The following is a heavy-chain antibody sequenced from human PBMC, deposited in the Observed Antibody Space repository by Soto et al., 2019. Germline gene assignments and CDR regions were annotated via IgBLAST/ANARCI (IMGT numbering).Heavy chain of an antibody. CDR3: ARAYSNYVMDGYGMDV. CDR2: INPNSGGT. Sequence: QVQLVQSGAEVKKPGASVKVSCKASGYTFTGYYMHWVRQAPGQGLEWMGWINPNSGGTNYAQKFQGWVTMTRDTSISPAYMELSRLRSEDTAVYYCARAYSNYVMDGYGMDVWGQGTTVTVSS. D-gene: IGHD4-4*01. J-gene: IGHJ6*02. V-gene: IGHV1-2*04. CDR1: GYTFTGYY.